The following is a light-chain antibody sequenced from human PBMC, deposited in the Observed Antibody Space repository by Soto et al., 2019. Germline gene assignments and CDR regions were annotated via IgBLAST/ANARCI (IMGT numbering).Light chain of an antibody. CDR1: QSVSSY. CDR2: DAS. CDR3: QQRSNWPPT. V-gene: IGKV3-11*01. Sequence: EIVLTQSPATLSLSPGERATLSCRASQSVSSYLAWYQQKPGQAPRLLIYDASNRATGIPARFSGSGSGTDFTLTSHSLEPEDFAVYYCQQRSNWPPTFGQGTRLEIK. J-gene: IGKJ5*01.